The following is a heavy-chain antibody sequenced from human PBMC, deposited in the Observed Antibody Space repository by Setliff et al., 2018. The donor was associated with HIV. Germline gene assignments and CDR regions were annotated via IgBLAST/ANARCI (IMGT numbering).Heavy chain of an antibody. V-gene: IGHV4-4*09. J-gene: IGHJ5*02. CDR1: GGSISSHC. CDR3: ARRIDNSGTFPDKNWFDT. Sequence: SETLSLTCTVSGGSISSHCWNWIRQSPGRGLEWIGFIFSSGSTKYNPSLQSRVTMSSDTSKNQFSLKLTSVTAADTAVYYCARRIDNSGTFPDKNWFDTWGQGSLVTVSS. CDR2: IFSSGST. D-gene: IGHD3-10*01.